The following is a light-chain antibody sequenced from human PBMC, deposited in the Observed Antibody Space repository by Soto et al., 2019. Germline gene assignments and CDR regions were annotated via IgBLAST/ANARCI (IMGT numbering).Light chain of an antibody. Sequence: DIQMTQSPSSLSASLGDRVTITCQASQAISKYLHWYHQRPGKAPILVIYDASNLEAGAPSRFSGGGFGTSFTPTISSLHPKDFGTFFCKKYNNPPYTFGQGTKLDIK. J-gene: IGKJ2*01. V-gene: IGKV1-33*01. CDR3: KKYNNPPYT. CDR1: QAISKY. CDR2: DAS.